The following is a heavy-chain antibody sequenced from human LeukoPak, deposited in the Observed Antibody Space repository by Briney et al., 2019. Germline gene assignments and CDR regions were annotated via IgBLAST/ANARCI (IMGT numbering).Heavy chain of an antibody. D-gene: IGHD5-18*01. Sequence: ASVKVSCKASGYTFTGYYMHWVRQAPGQGLEWMGWINPNSGGTNYAQKFQGWVTMTRDTSISTAYMELSRLRSDDTAAYYCARDLGGYSYVFDYWGQGTLVTVSS. J-gene: IGHJ4*02. V-gene: IGHV1-2*04. CDR2: INPNSGGT. CDR3: ARDLGGYSYVFDY. CDR1: GYTFTGYY.